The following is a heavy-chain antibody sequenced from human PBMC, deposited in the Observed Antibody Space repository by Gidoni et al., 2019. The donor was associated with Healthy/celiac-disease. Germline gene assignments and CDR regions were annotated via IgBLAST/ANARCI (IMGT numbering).Heavy chain of an antibody. Sequence: EVQLVESGGGLVKPGGSLRLSCAASGFTFSRYSMNWVRQAPGKGLEWVSSISSSSSYIYYADSVKGRFTISRDNAKNSLYLQMNSLRAEDTAVYYCARDFDIVVVVAAVYYYGMDVWGQGTTVTVSS. D-gene: IGHD2-15*01. CDR2: ISSSSSYI. V-gene: IGHV3-21*01. CDR3: ARDFDIVVVVAAVYYYGMDV. CDR1: GFTFSRYS. J-gene: IGHJ6*02.